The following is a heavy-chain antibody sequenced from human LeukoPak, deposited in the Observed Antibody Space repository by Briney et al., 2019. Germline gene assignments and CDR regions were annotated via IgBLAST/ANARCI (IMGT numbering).Heavy chain of an antibody. CDR3: ATYYYDSSGYPTYWFDP. J-gene: IGHJ5*02. Sequence: ASVKVSCEASGGTFSSYAISWVRQAPGQGLEWMGGIIPIFGTANYAQKFQGRVTITADESTSTAYMELSSLRSEDTAVYYCATYYYDSSGYPTYWFDPWGQGTLVTVSS. CDR1: GGTFSSYA. V-gene: IGHV1-69*13. CDR2: IIPIFGTA. D-gene: IGHD3-22*01.